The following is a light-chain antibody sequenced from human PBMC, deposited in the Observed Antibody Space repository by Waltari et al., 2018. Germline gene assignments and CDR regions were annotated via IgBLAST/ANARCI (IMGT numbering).Light chain of an antibody. V-gene: IGLV1-47*01. CDR1: SSNIGSNY. J-gene: IGLJ2*01. CDR2: RNN. CDR3: AAWDDSLSGPV. Sequence: QSVLTHPPSASGTPGPRVTISCSGSSSNIGSNYISGYQQLPGTAPKLLIYRNNQRPSGVPDRFSGSKSGTSASLAISGLRSEDEADYYCAAWDDSLSGPVFGGGTKLTVL.